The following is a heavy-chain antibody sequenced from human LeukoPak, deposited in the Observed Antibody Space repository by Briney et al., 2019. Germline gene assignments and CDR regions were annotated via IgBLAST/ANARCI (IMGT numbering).Heavy chain of an antibody. CDR1: GGSISSYY. CDR2: IYYSGST. V-gene: IGHV4-59*01. CDR3: ARDPLRGSSI. D-gene: IGHD1-26*01. J-gene: IGHJ4*02. Sequence: SETLSLTCTDSGGSISSYYWSWIQQPPGKGLEWIGYIYYSGSTNYNPSLKSRVTISVDTSKNQFSLKLSSVTAADTAVYYCARDPLRGSSIWGQGTLVTVSS.